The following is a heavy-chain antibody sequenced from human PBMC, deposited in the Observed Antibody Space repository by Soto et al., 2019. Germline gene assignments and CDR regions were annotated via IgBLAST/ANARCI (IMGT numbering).Heavy chain of an antibody. D-gene: IGHD2-15*01. CDR3: ATVAVAATRHTDFDS. CDR1: GGSINSNNYY. CDR2: IYYDGSI. J-gene: IGHJ4*02. Sequence: SETLSLTCTVSGGSINSNNYYWAWIRQPPGKGLAWIASIYYDGSIYYNTSLKSRVTISRDTSKNQFSLRLTSVTAADTAVYYCATVAVAATRHTDFDSWGQGTLVTVSS. V-gene: IGHV4-39*02.